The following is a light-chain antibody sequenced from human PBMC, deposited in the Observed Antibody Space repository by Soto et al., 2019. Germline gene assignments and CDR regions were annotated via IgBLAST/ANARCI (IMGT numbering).Light chain of an antibody. CDR3: QQYNNWPPWT. J-gene: IGKJ1*01. CDR2: GAS. CDR1: QSVSSN. Sequence: ELVMTQSPATLSLSPGESATLSCRASQSVSSNLAWYQQTPGQAPRLLIYGASTRATGIQARFSGSGSGTEFNLTISSLQSEDFAVYYCQQYNNWPPWTFGQGTKVDI. V-gene: IGKV3-15*01.